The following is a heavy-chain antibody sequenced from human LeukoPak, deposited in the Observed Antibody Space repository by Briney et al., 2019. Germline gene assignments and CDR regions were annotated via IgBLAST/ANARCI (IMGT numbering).Heavy chain of an antibody. CDR2: IHNSGGT. CDR1: GGSVTSYY. J-gene: IGHJ3*02. CDR3: VRDWEGFNFDI. V-gene: IGHV4-59*02. Sequence: PSETLSLTCTVSGGSVTSYYWSWIRQPPGEGLEWIAYIHNSGGTNYNPSLKSRVTISVDTSKNQFSLKLRSVTAADTAVYYCVRDWEGFNFDIWGQGTVVTVSS. D-gene: IGHD1-26*01.